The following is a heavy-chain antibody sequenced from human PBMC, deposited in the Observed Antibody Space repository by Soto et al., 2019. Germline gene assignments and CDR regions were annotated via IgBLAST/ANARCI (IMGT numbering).Heavy chain of an antibody. CDR1: GGSISSGGYY. Sequence: PSETLSLTCTVSGGSISSGGYYWSWIRQHPGKGLEWIGYIYYSGSTYYNPSLKSRVTISVDTSKNQFSLKLSSVTAADTAVYYCARGVRGFGDVWGQGTTVTVSS. J-gene: IGHJ6*02. V-gene: IGHV4-31*03. D-gene: IGHD3-10*01. CDR3: ARGVRGFGDV. CDR2: IYYSGST.